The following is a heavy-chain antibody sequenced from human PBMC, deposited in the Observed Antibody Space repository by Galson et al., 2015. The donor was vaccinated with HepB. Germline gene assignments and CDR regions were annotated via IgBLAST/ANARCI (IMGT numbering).Heavy chain of an antibody. CDR2: ISYDGSNK. D-gene: IGHD3-16*02. CDR3: AKDYYDYVWGSYRPKYSSYYFDY. CDR1: GFTFSSYG. Sequence: SLRLSCAASGFTFSSYGMHWVRQAPGKGLEWVAVISYDGSNKYYADSVKGRFTISRDNSKNTLYLQMNSLRAEDTAVYYCAKDYYDYVWGSYRPKYSSYYFDYWGQGTLVTVSS. V-gene: IGHV3-30*18. J-gene: IGHJ4*02.